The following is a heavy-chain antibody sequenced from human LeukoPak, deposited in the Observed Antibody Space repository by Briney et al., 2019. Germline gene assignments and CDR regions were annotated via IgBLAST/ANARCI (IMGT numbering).Heavy chain of an antibody. V-gene: IGHV3-30*18. Sequence: GRSLRLSCAASGFTFSTYGMHWVRQAPGKGLEWVAVISYDGSNKYYADSVKGRFTISRDNSKNTLYLQMNSLRAEDTAVYYCANLDYGGNPRVDYWGQGTLVTVSS. D-gene: IGHD4-23*01. CDR3: ANLDYGGNPRVDY. CDR2: ISYDGSNK. J-gene: IGHJ4*02. CDR1: GFTFSTYG.